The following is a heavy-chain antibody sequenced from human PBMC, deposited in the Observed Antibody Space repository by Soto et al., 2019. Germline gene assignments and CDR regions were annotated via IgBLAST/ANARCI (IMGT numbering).Heavy chain of an antibody. CDR3: ARVGGSCSSSSCFAYFDS. CDR2: ISTSGSHI. Sequence: EVHLVQSGGGLVRPGGSLRLSCAASGFSFSTFGMMWIRQAPGKGPEWVSSISTSGSHIFYGDSVRGRFTISRDSAKTSLYLQMDSRRDEDTALYFCARVGGSCSSSSCFAYFDSWGQGILVTVAS. J-gene: IGHJ4*02. V-gene: IGHV3-21*01. CDR1: GFSFSTFG. D-gene: IGHD2-2*01.